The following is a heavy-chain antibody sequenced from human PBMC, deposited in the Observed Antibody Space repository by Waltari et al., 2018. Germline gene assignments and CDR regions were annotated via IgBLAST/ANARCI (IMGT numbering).Heavy chain of an antibody. CDR3: ASYSSGWYLVAFDI. CDR2: IYYSGTT. D-gene: IGHD6-19*01. J-gene: IGHJ3*02. CDR1: GGSISSSSYY. Sequence: QLQLQESGPGLVKPSETLSLTCTVSGGSISSSSYYWGWIRQPPGKGLVWIGSIYYSGTTYYHPSLKSRVTISVDTSKNQFSLKLSSVTAADTAVYYCASYSSGWYLVAFDIWGQGTMVTVSS. V-gene: IGHV4-39*01.